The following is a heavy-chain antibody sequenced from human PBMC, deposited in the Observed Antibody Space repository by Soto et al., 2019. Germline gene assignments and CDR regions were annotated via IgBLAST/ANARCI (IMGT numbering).Heavy chain of an antibody. J-gene: IGHJ6*02. D-gene: IGHD3-3*02. V-gene: IGHV3-21*01. Sequence: LRLSCVTSGFTFSRNTMNWVRQAPGKGLEWVASITSSGSYVYYADSVKGRFSASRDNAKNSLSLQMDSLRPDDTAIYFCVKDEGIEAMDVWGQGTTVTVSS. CDR1: GFTFSRNT. CDR2: ITSSGSYV. CDR3: VKDEGIEAMDV.